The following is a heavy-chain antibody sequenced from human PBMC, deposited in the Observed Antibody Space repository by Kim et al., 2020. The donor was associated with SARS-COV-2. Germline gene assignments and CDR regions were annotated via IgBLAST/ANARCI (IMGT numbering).Heavy chain of an antibody. J-gene: IGHJ4*02. D-gene: IGHD3-22*01. V-gene: IGHV4-34*01. CDR1: GGSFSRYY. Sequence: SETLSLTCAVYGGSFSRYYLSWIRQPPGKGLEWIGEINHSGNTNYNPSLRSRVTISVDTSKNQFSLKLSSVTAADTAVYYCARGYDSSGSKWGQGTPVTVSS. CDR3: ARGYDSSGSK. CDR2: INHSGNT.